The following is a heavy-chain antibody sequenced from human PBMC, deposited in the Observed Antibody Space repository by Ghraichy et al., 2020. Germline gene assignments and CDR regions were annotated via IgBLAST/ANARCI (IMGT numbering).Heavy chain of an antibody. Sequence: SQTLSLTCTVSGASINSGVYYWSWIRQHPGKGLEWIGYIYHNGKTYYNPSLKSRLTISVDTSKNQFSLKVTSVTAADTAVYYCASAPPGYGSSWGSWFDPWGQGTLVTVSS. CDR1: GASINSGVYY. J-gene: IGHJ5*02. V-gene: IGHV4-31*03. CDR2: IYHNGKT. D-gene: IGHD6-13*01. CDR3: ASAPPGYGSSWGSWFDP.